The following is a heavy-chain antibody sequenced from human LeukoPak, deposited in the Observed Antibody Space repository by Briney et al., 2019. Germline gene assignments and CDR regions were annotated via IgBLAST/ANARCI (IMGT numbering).Heavy chain of an antibody. CDR1: GYTFTGYY. Sequence: PGGSLRLSCAASGYTFTGYYMHWVRQAPGQGLEWMGWINPNSGGTNYAQKFQGRVTMTRDTSISTAYMELSRLRSDDTAVYYCARDGAAAGTLVYWGQGTLVTVSS. CDR3: ARDGAAAGTLVY. CDR2: INPNSGGT. D-gene: IGHD6-13*01. V-gene: IGHV1-2*02. J-gene: IGHJ4*02.